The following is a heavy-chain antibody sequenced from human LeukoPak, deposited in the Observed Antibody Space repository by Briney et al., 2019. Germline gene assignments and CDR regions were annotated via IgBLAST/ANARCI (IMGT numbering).Heavy chain of an antibody. D-gene: IGHD6-13*01. J-gene: IGHJ6*03. CDR3: ARIGEPYSSSWYVSIRYYYYMDV. Sequence: GASVKISCKASGNTFISYAMHWVRQAPGQRLEWMGWINAGNGNTKYSQEFQGRVTITRDTSASTAYMEMSSLRSEDTAVYYCARIGEPYSSSWYVSIRYYYYMDVWGKGTTVTVSS. CDR1: GNTFISYA. V-gene: IGHV1-3*03. CDR2: INAGNGNT.